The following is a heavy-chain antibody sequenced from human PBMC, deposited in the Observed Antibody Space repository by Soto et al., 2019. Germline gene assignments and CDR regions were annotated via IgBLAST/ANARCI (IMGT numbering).Heavy chain of an antibody. J-gene: IGHJ4*02. CDR1: GYTLTELS. CDR2: INPNSGGT. CDR3: AVHAYYYDSSGALDY. D-gene: IGHD3-22*01. Sequence: ASVKVSCKVSGYTLTELSMHWVRQAPGQGLEWMGWINPNSGGTNYAQKFQGWVTMTRDTSISTAYMELSRLRSDDTAVYYCAVHAYYYDSSGALDYWGQGTLVTVSS. V-gene: IGHV1-2*04.